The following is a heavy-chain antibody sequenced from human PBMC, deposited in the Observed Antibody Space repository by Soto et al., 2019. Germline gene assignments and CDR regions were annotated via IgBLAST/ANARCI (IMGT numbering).Heavy chain of an antibody. CDR2: INPNSGGT. D-gene: IGHD3-10*01. CDR3: AAGLGSRPGSGGMDV. J-gene: IGHJ6*02. V-gene: IGHV1-2*02. Sequence: QVQLVQSGAKVKKPEASVKVSCKASGYTFTGYYMHWVRQAPGQGLEWMGWINPNSGGTNYAQKFQGRVTMTSDTSIITAYMELSRLRSDDTAVYYCAAGLGSRPGSGGMDVWGQGTTVTVSS. CDR1: GYTFTGYY.